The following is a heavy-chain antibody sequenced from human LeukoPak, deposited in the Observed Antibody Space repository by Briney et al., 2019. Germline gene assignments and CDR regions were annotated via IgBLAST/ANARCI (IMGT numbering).Heavy chain of an antibody. Sequence: SETLSLTCTVSGGSISSYYWNWIRQPAGKGLEWIGRMYSSGTTSYNSSLKSRVTMSVDTSKNQFSLKLSSVTAADTAVYYCARVLDLSKRGLDAFDIWGQGTMVTVSS. CDR2: MYSSGTT. D-gene: IGHD3-16*01. V-gene: IGHV4-4*07. CDR1: GGSISSYY. CDR3: ARVLDLSKRGLDAFDI. J-gene: IGHJ3*02.